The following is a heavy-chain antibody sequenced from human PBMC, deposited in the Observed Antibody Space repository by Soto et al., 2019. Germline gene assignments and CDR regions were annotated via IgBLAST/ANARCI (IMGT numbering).Heavy chain of an antibody. CDR3: AHRPIVVSGTRGSPSFDP. CDR1: GLSHHEKGVA. Sequence: GAAPVKHEHSVGLACSFSGLSHHEKGVAVGWIRQPPGKALEWLALIYWDDDKRYSPSLKSRLTITKDTSKNQVVLTMTNMDPVDTATYYCAHRPIVVSGTRGSPSFDPWGQATLVTAPQ. CDR2: IYWDDDK. J-gene: IGHJ5*02. D-gene: IGHD6-19*01. V-gene: IGHV2-5*02.